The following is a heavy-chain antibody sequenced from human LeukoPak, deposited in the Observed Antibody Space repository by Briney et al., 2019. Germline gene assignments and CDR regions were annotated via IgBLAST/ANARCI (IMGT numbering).Heavy chain of an antibody. CDR1: GGSCDDYY. CDR2: IHPHGIF. D-gene: IGHD5-24*01. V-gene: IGHV4-34*01. CDR3: SRGRDRSKAGDH. J-gene: IGHJ4*02. Sequence: PSDTLSLTCDVSGGSCDDYYCSWIRQPPGKGLEWIGEIHPHGIFYYNSSLMSRVTISIDTSKSQFSLRLTSVTAADTAIYYCSRGRDRSKAGDHWGQGSLVTVSS.